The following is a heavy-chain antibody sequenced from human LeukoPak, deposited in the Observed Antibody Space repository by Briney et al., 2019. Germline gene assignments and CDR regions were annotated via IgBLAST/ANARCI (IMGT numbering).Heavy chain of an antibody. CDR1: GYTFTSYG. Sequence: ASVKVSCKTSGYTFTSYGISWVRQAPGQGLEWMGWISAYNGNTNYAQKFQGRVTMTTDTSTSTAHMELRSLRSDDTAVYYCARDLDWVFDLWGRGTLVTVSS. CDR3: ARDLDWVFDL. J-gene: IGHJ2*01. CDR2: ISAYNGNT. V-gene: IGHV1-18*01. D-gene: IGHD3-9*01.